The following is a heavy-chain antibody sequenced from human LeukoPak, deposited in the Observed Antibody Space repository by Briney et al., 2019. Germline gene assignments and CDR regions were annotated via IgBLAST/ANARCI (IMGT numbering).Heavy chain of an antibody. CDR3: ARGVTTVVTGWYFDL. V-gene: IGHV1-46*01. D-gene: IGHD4-23*01. CDR1: GYTFTSYY. J-gene: IGHJ2*01. CDR2: INPSGGST. Sequence: ASVKVSCKASGYTFTSYYMHWVRQAPGQGLEWMGIINPSGGSTSYAQKFQSRVTMTRDMSTSTVYMELSSLRPEDTAVYYCARGVTTVVTGWYFDLWGRGTLVTVSS.